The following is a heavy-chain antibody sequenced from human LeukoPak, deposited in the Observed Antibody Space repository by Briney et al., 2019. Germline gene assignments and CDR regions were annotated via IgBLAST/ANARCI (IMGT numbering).Heavy chain of an antibody. D-gene: IGHD6-19*01. J-gene: IGHJ4*02. CDR3: AKAPHFIAVARTNYYFDY. V-gene: IGHV3-23*01. CDR2: ISGSGGST. Sequence: GGSLRLSCAASGFTFSSYAMSWVRQAPGKGLEWVSAISGSGGSTYYADSVKGRFTISRDNSKDTLYLQMNSLRAEDTAVYYCAKAPHFIAVARTNYYFDYWGQGTLVTVSS. CDR1: GFTFSSYA.